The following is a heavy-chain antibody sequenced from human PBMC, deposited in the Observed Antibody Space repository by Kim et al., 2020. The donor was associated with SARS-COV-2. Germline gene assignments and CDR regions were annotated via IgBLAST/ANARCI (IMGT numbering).Heavy chain of an antibody. CDR3: ARDCHCGGMDV. CDR1: GFTFSSYS. D-gene: IGHD2-21*02. Sequence: GGSLRLSCAASGFTFSSYSMNWVRQAPGKGLEWVSSISSSSSYIYYADSVKGRFTISRDNAKNSLYLQMNSLRAEDTAVYYCARDCHCGGMDVWGQGTTVTVSS. V-gene: IGHV3-21*01. CDR2: ISSSSSYI. J-gene: IGHJ6*02.